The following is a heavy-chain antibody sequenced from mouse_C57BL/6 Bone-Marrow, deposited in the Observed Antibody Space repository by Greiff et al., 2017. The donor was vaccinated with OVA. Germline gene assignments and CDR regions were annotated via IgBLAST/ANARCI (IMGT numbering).Heavy chain of an antibody. CDR1: GFTFTDYY. V-gene: IGHV7-3*01. CDR3: ARWGDYDGFWYFDV. Sequence: EVMLVESGGGLVQPGGSLSLSCAASGFTFTDYYMSWVRQPPGKALEWLGFIRNKANGYTTEYSASVKGRFTISRDNSQSILYLQMNALRAEDSATYYCARWGDYDGFWYFDVWGTGTTVTVSS. CDR2: IRNKANGYTT. D-gene: IGHD2-4*01. J-gene: IGHJ1*03.